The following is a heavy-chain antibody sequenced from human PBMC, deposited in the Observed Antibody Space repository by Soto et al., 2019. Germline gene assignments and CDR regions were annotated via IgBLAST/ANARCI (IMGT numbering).Heavy chain of an antibody. J-gene: IGHJ4*02. CDR3: ARDSGYSSGPSSDY. V-gene: IGHV1-2*02. Sequence: QVQLVQSGAEVKKPGASVKVSCKASGYTFTGYYMHWVRQAPGQGLEWMGWINPNSGGINYAQKFQGRVTMTRDTSISTAYMELSRLRSDDTAVYYCARDSGYSSGPSSDYWGQGTLVTVSS. CDR1: GYTFTGYY. D-gene: IGHD6-19*01. CDR2: INPNSGGI.